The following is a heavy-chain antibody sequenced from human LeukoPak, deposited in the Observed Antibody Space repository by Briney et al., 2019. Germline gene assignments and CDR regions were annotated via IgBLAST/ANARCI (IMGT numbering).Heavy chain of an antibody. V-gene: IGHV3-53*01. Sequence: GGSLRLSCAASGFTVSSNYMSWVRQAPGKGLEWVSVIYSGGSTYYADSVKGRFTISRDNSKNTLYLQMNSLRAEDTAVYYCARDKVAGSMAGSNFDYWGQGTLVTVSS. CDR3: ARDKVAGSMAGSNFDY. CDR2: IYSGGST. J-gene: IGHJ4*02. CDR1: GFTVSSNY. D-gene: IGHD6-19*01.